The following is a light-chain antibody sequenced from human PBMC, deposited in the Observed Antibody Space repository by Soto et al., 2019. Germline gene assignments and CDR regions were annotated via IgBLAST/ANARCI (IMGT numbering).Light chain of an antibody. CDR2: EVS. V-gene: IGLV2-8*01. CDR3: SSYAGSNKLRVKV. Sequence: QSVLTQPPSASGSPGQSVTISCTGTSSDVGGYNYVSWYQQHPGKAPKLMIYEVSKRPSGVPDRFSGSKSGNTASLTVSGLQAEDEADYYCSSYAGSNKLRVKVFGTGTKLTVL. J-gene: IGLJ1*01. CDR1: SSDVGGYNY.